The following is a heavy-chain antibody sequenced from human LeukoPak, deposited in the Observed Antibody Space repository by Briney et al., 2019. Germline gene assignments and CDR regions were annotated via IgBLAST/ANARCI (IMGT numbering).Heavy chain of an antibody. D-gene: IGHD2-15*01. Sequence: ASVKVSCKASGYTFAGYYMHWVRQAPGQGLEWMGWINPNSGGTNYAQKFQGRVTMTRDTSISTAYMELSRLRSDDTAVYYCARGPAYCSGGSCYGYYYYMDVWGKGTTVTVSS. V-gene: IGHV1-2*02. CDR3: ARGPAYCSGGSCYGYYYYMDV. CDR1: GYTFAGYY. J-gene: IGHJ6*03. CDR2: INPNSGGT.